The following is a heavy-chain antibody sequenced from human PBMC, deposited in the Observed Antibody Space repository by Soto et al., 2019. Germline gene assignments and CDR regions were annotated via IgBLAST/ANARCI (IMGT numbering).Heavy chain of an antibody. J-gene: IGHJ6*02. D-gene: IGHD3-3*01. CDR2: RSYDGSNK. CDR1: GFTFSSYG. V-gene: IGHV3-30*03. CDR3: AIEVWSGPMDV. Sequence: QVQLVESGGGVVQPGRSLRLSCAASGFTFSSYGMHWVRQAPGKGLEWVAVRSYDGSNKYYADSVKGRFTISRDNSKKTLYLQMNSLRAEDTAVYYCAIEVWSGPMDVWGQGTTVTVSS.